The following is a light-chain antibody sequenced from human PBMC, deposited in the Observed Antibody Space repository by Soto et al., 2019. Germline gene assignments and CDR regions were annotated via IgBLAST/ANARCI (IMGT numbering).Light chain of an antibody. Sequence: DIQMTQYPSTLSASVGDRVIITCRASQSISSWLAWYQQKPGKAPKLLISKASNLESGVPSRFSGSGSGTEFTLTVSSLQPDDFAPYYCQPYYSYWTFGQGTKVAIK. J-gene: IGKJ1*01. CDR1: QSISSW. V-gene: IGKV1-5*03. CDR3: QPYYSYWT. CDR2: KAS.